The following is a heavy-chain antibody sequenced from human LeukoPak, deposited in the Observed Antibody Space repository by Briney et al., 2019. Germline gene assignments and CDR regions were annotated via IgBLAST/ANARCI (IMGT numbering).Heavy chain of an antibody. J-gene: IGHJ3*02. Sequence: PSETLSLTCAVYGGSFSDYYWSWIRQPPGKGLEWIGGINHSGSTNYNPSLKSRVTMSVDTSKNQFSLKLSSVTAADTAVYYCARRNRITMVRGVFHAFDIWGQGTMVTVSS. D-gene: IGHD3-10*01. CDR3: ARRNRITMVRGVFHAFDI. CDR1: GGSFSDYY. V-gene: IGHV4-34*01. CDR2: INHSGST.